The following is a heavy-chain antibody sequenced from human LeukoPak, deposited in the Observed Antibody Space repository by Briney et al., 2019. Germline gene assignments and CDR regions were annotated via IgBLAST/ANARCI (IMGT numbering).Heavy chain of an antibody. CDR2: IRYDGSNK. D-gene: IGHD2-2*01. CDR3: AKALGYCSSTSCYEVAHDAFDI. J-gene: IGHJ3*02. CDR1: GFTFRSYG. Sequence: GGSLRLSCAASGFTFRSYGMHWVRQAPGKGLEWVAFIRYDGSNKYYADSVKGRFTISRDNSKNTLYLQMNSLRAEDTAVYYCAKALGYCSSTSCYEVAHDAFDIWGQGTMVTVSS. V-gene: IGHV3-30*02.